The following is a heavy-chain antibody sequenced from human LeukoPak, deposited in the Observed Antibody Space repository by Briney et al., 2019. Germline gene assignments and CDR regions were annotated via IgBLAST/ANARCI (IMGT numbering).Heavy chain of an antibody. CDR1: GGSISSSSYY. V-gene: IGHV4-39*07. Sequence: SETLSLTCTVSGGSISSSSYYWGWIRQPPGKGLEWIGSIYYSGSTYYNPSLKSRVTMSVDTSKNQFSLTLSSVTAADTAVYYCAREYAARPQPHWFDPWGQGTLVTVSS. J-gene: IGHJ5*02. CDR2: IYYSGST. D-gene: IGHD6-6*01. CDR3: AREYAARPQPHWFDP.